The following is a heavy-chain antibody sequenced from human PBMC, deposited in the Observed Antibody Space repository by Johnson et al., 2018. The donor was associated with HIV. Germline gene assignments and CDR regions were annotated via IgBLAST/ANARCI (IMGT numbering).Heavy chain of an antibody. CDR3: AIDRFGSGRPNAFDI. V-gene: IGHV3-30-3*01. D-gene: IGHD3-10*01. J-gene: IGHJ3*02. CDR2: ISYDGRNK. Sequence: QMLLVESGGGVVQPGRSLRLSCAASGFTFSSYAMHWVRQAPGKGLEWVAVISYDGRNKYYADSVKGRFTISRDNSKNTVYLQMNTLRPEDTAVYYCAIDRFGSGRPNAFDIWGQGTMVTVSS. CDR1: GFTFSSYA.